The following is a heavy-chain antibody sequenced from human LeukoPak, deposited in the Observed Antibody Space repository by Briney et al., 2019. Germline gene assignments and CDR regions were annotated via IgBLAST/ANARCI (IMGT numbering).Heavy chain of an antibody. D-gene: IGHD3-22*01. J-gene: IGHJ4*02. CDR2: ISYDGSNK. CDR3: AKGGGYYYDSSGYYYNTYYFDH. V-gene: IGHV3-30*18. CDR1: GFTFSSYG. Sequence: PGRSLGLSCAASGFTFSSYGMQWVRQAPGKGLEWVAVISYDGSNKYYADSVKGRFTISRDNSKNTLYLQMNSLRAEDTAVYYCAKGGGYYYDSSGYYYNTYYFDHWGQGTLVTVSS.